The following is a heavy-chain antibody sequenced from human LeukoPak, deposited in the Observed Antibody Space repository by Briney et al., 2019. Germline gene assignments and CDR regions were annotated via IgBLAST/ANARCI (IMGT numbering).Heavy chain of an antibody. CDR2: IYYSGST. CDR1: GGSISSSSYY. CDR3: ASTQGTGTDPSYYYGMDV. J-gene: IGHJ6*02. D-gene: IGHD1-1*01. V-gene: IGHV4-39*01. Sequence: SQTLSLTCTVSGGSISSSSYYWGWIRQPPGKGLEWIGSIYYSGSTYYNPSLKSRVTISVDTSKNQFSLKLSSVTAADTAVYYCASTQGTGTDPSYYYGMDVWGQGTTVTVSS.